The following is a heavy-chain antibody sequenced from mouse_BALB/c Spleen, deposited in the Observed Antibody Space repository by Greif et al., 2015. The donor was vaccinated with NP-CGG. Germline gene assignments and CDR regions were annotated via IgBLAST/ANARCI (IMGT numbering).Heavy chain of an antibody. CDR3: ASFYDGYYYFDY. CDR2: ISYSGST. CDR1: GYSITSDYA. J-gene: IGHJ2*01. V-gene: IGHV3-2*02. D-gene: IGHD2-3*01. Sequence: EVQRVESGPGLVKPSQSLSLTCTVTGYSITSDYAWNWIRQFPGNKLEWMGYISYSGSTSYNPSLKSRISITRDTSKNQFFLQLNSVTTEDTATYYCASFYDGYYYFDYWGQGTTLTVSS.